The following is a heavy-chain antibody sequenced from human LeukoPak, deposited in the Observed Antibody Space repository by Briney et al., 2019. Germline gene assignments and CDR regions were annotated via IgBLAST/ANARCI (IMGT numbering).Heavy chain of an antibody. V-gene: IGHV3-48*03. Sequence: PGGSLRLSCAASGFTFSSYNMNWIRQAPGKGLEWISLISSGGIVMHYADSVKGRFTISRDNAKNSLYLQMNSLGGDDTAIYYCATYNSVNAREFQYWGQGTLVTVPS. D-gene: IGHD5/OR15-5a*01. CDR2: ISSGGIVM. J-gene: IGHJ1*01. CDR3: ATYNSVNAREFQY. CDR1: GFTFSSYN.